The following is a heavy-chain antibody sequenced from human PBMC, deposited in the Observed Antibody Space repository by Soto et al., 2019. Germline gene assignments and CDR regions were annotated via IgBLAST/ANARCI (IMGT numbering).Heavy chain of an antibody. CDR3: AKSKSGVGPSQLQSCFDY. D-gene: IGHD1-26*01. CDR1: GFIFSSYG. V-gene: IGHV3-30*18. Sequence: QGQLVESGGGVVQPGRSLRLSCAASGFIFSSYGMHWVRQAPGKGLEWVAVVSYDGGNEAYADSVKGRFTVSRDNSKNTVFLQMDSLRAEDTAVYYCAKSKSGVGPSQLQSCFDYWGQGALVAVSS. J-gene: IGHJ4*02. CDR2: VSYDGGNE.